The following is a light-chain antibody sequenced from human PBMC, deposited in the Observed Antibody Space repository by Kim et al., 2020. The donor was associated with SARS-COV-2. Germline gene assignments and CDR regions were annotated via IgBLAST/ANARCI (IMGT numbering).Light chain of an antibody. CDR2: WAS. CDR3: QQYYSPPYT. J-gene: IGKJ2*01. V-gene: IGKV4-1*01. CDR1: QSVLYSSNNKAY. Sequence: RATINCKASQSVLYSSNNKAYLAWYQQKPGQPPKLLIYWASTRESGVPDRFSGSESGTDFTLTISSLQAEDVAIYYCQQYYSPPYTFGRGTKLEI.